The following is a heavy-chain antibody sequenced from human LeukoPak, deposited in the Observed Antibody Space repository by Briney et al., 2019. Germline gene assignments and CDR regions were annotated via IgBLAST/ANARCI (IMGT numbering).Heavy chain of an antibody. D-gene: IGHD3-10*01. CDR3: ASLVYYYDSGSYSPR. CDR1: GFTFSSYA. V-gene: IGHV3-48*04. Sequence: SGGSLRLSCAASGFTFSSYAMSWVRQAPGKGLEWVSYISSSGSTIYYADSVKGRFTISRDNAKNSLYLQMNALRAEDTAIYYCASLVYYYDSGSYSPRWGQGTLVTVSS. J-gene: IGHJ4*02. CDR2: ISSSGSTI.